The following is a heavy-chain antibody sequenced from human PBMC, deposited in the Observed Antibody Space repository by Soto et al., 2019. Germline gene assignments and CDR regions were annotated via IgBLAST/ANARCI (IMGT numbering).Heavy chain of an antibody. D-gene: IGHD2-15*01. CDR3: ARFSGGSYNTYYFYYGMDV. CDR2: ISAYNGNT. V-gene: IGHV1-18*01. CDR1: GYTFTSYC. J-gene: IGHJ6*02. Sequence: ASVKVSCKASGYTFTSYCISWVRQAPGQGLDWMGWISAYNGNTKYAQDLQGRVTMTTDTSTSTAYMELRSLRSDDTAVYYCARFSGGSYNTYYFYYGMDVWGQGTKVTVSS.